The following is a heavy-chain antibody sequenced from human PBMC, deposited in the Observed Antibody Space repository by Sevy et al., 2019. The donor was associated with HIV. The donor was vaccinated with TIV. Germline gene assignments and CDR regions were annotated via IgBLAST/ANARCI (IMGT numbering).Heavy chain of an antibody. CDR2: ISWNSGSI. CDR3: ARTGSYADTYFYYYAMDV. J-gene: IGHJ6*02. Sequence: GGSLRLSCAASGFTFDDYAMHWVRQAPGKGLEWVSGISWNSGSIGYADSVKGRFTISRDNAKKSLFLQMNSLRAEDTAVYHCARTGSYADTYFYYYAMDVWGRGTTVTVSS. CDR1: GFTFDDYA. D-gene: IGHD3-16*01. V-gene: IGHV3-9*01.